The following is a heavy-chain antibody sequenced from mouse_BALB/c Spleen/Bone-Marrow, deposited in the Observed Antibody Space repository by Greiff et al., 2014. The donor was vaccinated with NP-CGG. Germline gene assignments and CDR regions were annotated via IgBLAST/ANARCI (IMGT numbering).Heavy chain of an antibody. Sequence: VQLQQSGGGLVQPKGSLKLSCAASGFTFNTYAMNWVRQAPGKGLEWVARIRSKSNNYATYYADSVKDRFTISRDDSQSMLYLQMNNLKTEDTAMYYCVRYYGSSYYYAMDYWGQGTSVTVSS. CDR1: GFTFNTYA. CDR2: IRSKSNNYAT. CDR3: VRYYGSSYYYAMDY. J-gene: IGHJ4*01. V-gene: IGHV10-1*02. D-gene: IGHD1-1*01.